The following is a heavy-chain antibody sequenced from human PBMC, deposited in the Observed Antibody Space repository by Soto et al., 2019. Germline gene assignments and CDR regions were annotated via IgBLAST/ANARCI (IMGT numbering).Heavy chain of an antibody. V-gene: IGHV3-23*01. CDR2: ISGSGGST. CDR1: GFTFSSYA. Sequence: GGSLRLSCAASGFTFSSYAMSWVRQAPGKGLEWVSAISGSGGSTYYADSVKGRFTISRDNSKNTLYLQMNSLRAEDTAVDYCAKDGGGNYYDSSGYFDYWGQGTLVTVSS. J-gene: IGHJ4*02. D-gene: IGHD3-22*01. CDR3: AKDGGGNYYDSSGYFDY.